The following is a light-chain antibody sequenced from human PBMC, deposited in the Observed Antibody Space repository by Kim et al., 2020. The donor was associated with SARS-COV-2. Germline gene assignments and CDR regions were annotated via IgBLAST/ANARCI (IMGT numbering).Light chain of an antibody. CDR2: GAS. V-gene: IGKV1-39*01. CDR3: QQSYMTPRT. Sequence: DIQMTQSPSSLSASVGDRVTITCRASQSISSYLNWYQQKPGNAPKLLIYGASTLQGGVPSRFSGSGSGTDFTLTISRLQPEDFATYYCQQSYMTPRTFGQGTKGDIK. J-gene: IGKJ1*01. CDR1: QSISSY.